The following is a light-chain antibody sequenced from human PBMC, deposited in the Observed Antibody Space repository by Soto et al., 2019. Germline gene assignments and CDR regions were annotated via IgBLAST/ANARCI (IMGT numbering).Light chain of an antibody. CDR1: QDLDQW. CDR2: GVS. Sequence: IQMTQSPSSVSASVGDTVTITCRANQDLDQWLAWYQQKPGKAPKLLIYGVSSLERGVPSRCSGSRSGTDFTLTISSLQPEDVATDYGHQAHTVPHAFGPGTRV. V-gene: IGKV1D-12*01. CDR3: HQAHTVPHA. J-gene: IGKJ3*01.